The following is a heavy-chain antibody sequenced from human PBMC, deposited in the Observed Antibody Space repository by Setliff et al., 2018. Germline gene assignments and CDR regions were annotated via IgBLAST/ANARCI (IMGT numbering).Heavy chain of an antibody. Sequence: PSETLSLTCTVSGGSISRYYWSWIRQPPGKGLEWIGYIYYSGSTNYNPSLKSRVTISVDTSKNQFSLKLSSVTAADTAVYYCARDRPIAAAGTFIRYYYYYGMDVWGQGTTVTVSS. CDR2: IYYSGST. V-gene: IGHV4-59*01. CDR1: GGSISRYY. CDR3: ARDRPIAAAGTFIRYYYYYGMDV. J-gene: IGHJ6*02. D-gene: IGHD6-13*01.